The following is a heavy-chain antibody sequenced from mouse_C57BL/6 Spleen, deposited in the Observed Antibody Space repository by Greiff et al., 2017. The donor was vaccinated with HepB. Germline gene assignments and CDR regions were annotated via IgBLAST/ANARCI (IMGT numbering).Heavy chain of an antibody. D-gene: IGHD1-1*01. V-gene: IGHV1-64*01. Sequence: QVQLQQSGAELVKPGASVKLSCKASGYTFTSYWMHWVKQRPGQGLEWIGMIHPNSGSTNYNEKFKSKATLTVDKSSSTAYMQLSSLTSEDSAVYYCARGIYYYGSSFFDYWGQGTTLTVSS. J-gene: IGHJ2*01. CDR1: GYTFTSYW. CDR3: ARGIYYYGSSFFDY. CDR2: IHPNSGST.